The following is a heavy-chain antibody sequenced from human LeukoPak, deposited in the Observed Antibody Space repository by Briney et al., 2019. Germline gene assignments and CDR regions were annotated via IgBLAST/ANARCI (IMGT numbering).Heavy chain of an antibody. V-gene: IGHV3-23*01. Sequence: GGSLRLSCAVSGLTFSNSAMSWVRQAPGKGLEWVSAISVGSDVIYYADSVKGRFAISRDNSKHTVYLQMDSLRAEDTAVYYCAKSHVSTATGTGRYFDYWGQGTLVTVSS. D-gene: IGHD3-9*01. CDR2: ISVGSDVI. CDR3: AKSHVSTATGTGRYFDY. J-gene: IGHJ4*02. CDR1: GLTFSNSA.